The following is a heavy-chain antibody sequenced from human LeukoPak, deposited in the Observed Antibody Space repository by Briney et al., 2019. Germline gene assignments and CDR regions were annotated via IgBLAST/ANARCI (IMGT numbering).Heavy chain of an antibody. CDR2: IYYSGST. V-gene: IGHV4-59*08. Sequence: SGTLSLTCTVSGGSMSSYYWSWIRQPPGKGLEWIGYIYYSGSTKYNPSLKSRVTISVDTSKNQFSLKLSSVTAADTAVYYCARYTSSGLMYWGQGTQVTVSS. J-gene: IGHJ4*02. CDR3: ARYTSSGLMY. CDR1: GGSMSSYY. D-gene: IGHD6-25*01.